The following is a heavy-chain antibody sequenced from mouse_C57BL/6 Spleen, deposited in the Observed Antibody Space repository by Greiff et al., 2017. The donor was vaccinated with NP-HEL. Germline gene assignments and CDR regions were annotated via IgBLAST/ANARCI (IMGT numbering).Heavy chain of an antibody. V-gene: IGHV5-16*01. CDR3: AREGGYDYDFFDY. D-gene: IGHD2-4*01. CDR1: GFTFSDYY. J-gene: IGHJ2*01. Sequence: EVMLVESEGGLVQPGSSMKLSCTASGFTFSDYYMAWVRQVPEKGLEWVANINYDGSSTYYLDSLKSRFIISRDNAKNILYLQMSSLKSEDTATYYCAREGGYDYDFFDYWGQGTTLTVSS. CDR2: INYDGSST.